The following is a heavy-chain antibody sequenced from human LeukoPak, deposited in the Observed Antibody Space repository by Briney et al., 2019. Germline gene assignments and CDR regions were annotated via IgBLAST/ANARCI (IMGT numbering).Heavy chain of an antibody. V-gene: IGHV1-18*01. J-gene: IGHJ3*02. CDR2: ISAYNGNT. D-gene: IGHD5-12*01. Sequence: ASVKVSCKASGYTFTSYGISWVRQAPGQGLEWMGWISAYNGNTNYAQKLQGRVTMTTDTSTSTAYMELRSLRSDDTAVYYCAKFRYSGYDGDAFDIWGQGTMVTVSS. CDR1: GYTFTSYG. CDR3: AKFRYSGYDGDAFDI.